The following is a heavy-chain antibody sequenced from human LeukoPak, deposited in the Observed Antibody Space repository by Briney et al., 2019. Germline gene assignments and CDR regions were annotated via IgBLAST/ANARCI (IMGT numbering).Heavy chain of an antibody. CDR2: VKSKTVGGAT. CDR1: GFTFRSYW. V-gene: IGHV3-15*01. D-gene: IGHD3-3*01. J-gene: IGHJ3*02. Sequence: KTGGSLRLSCAASGFTFRSYWMSWVRQAPGKGLEWVGRVKSKTVGGATDYAAPVKGRFTVSRDDSKNTLYLQMSSLKIEDTAVYYCATSEVLNAFDIWGQGTMVTVSS. CDR3: ATSEVLNAFDI.